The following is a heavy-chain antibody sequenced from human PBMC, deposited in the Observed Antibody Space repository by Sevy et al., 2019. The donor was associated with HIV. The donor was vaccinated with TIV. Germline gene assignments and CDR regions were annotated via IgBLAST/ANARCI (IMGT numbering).Heavy chain of an antibody. Sequence: GGSLRLSCIGSGFSFSYYGIHWVRQSPGKGLDWVALISNDGINEYYADSVKGRFTISRDNSKNTVYLEMNSLRNEATAIYFCANAYSGSYSHSYLYALDVWGQGTTVTVSS. V-gene: IGHV3-30*18. CDR1: GFSFSYYG. D-gene: IGHD1-26*01. J-gene: IGHJ6*02. CDR2: ISNDGINE. CDR3: ANAYSGSYSHSYLYALDV.